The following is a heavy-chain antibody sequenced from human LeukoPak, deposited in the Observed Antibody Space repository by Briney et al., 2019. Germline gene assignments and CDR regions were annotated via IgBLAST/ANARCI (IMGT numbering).Heavy chain of an antibody. D-gene: IGHD3-22*01. CDR2: INPGRGST. Sequence: ASVTVSCKASGYTFTSYFIHWVRQAPGQGLEWMGLINPGRGSTNYTQKFRERVTITRDKTTSTVNMELSSLRSEDTAVYYCVRDLGYYDSSGYPTHFDYWGQGTLVTVSS. J-gene: IGHJ4*02. V-gene: IGHV1-46*01. CDR3: VRDLGYYDSSGYPTHFDY. CDR1: GYTFTSYF.